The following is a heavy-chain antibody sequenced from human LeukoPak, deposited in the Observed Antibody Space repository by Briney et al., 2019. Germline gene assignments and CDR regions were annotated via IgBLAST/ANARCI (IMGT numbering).Heavy chain of an antibody. CDR1: GASIRSYY. Sequence: SETLSLTCNVSGASIRSYYWGWVRQSPGKGLEWIGYIYHSGSTNYNPSLRSRVAISVDTSKSQFSLNLNSVTAADTAVYYCAWIISATGTGGYYFNYWGQGTLVTVSS. CDR2: IYHSGST. V-gene: IGHV4-59*08. J-gene: IGHJ4*02. D-gene: IGHD6-13*01. CDR3: AWIISATGTGGYYFNY.